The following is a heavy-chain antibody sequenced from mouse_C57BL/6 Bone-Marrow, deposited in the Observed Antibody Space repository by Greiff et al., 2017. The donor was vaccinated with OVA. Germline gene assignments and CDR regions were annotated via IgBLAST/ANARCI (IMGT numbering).Heavy chain of an antibody. Sequence: QVQLQQPGAELVRPGPSVKLSCKASGYTFTSYWMHWVKQRPGQGLEWIGVIDPSDSYTNYNQKFKGKATLTVDTSSSKAYMQLSSLTSEDSAVYYCARGDGYFDYWGQGTTLTVSS. J-gene: IGHJ2*01. D-gene: IGHD2-3*01. CDR1: GYTFTSYW. V-gene: IGHV1-59*01. CDR2: IDPSDSYT. CDR3: ARGDGYFDY.